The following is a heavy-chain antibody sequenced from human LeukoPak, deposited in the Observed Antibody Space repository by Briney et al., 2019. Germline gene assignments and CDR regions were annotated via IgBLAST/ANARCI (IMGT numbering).Heavy chain of an antibody. D-gene: IGHD3-10*01. Sequence: PGGSLRLSCAASKFTFSNYAMSWVRQAPGKGLEGVSAISVSGGNTYYEDSMKGRFTISRDNSKNTLYLQMNSLRVEDTAVYYSARGGGFAKYYFDYWGQGTLVTVSS. CDR1: KFTFSNYA. CDR3: ARGGGFAKYYFDY. CDR2: ISVSGGNT. J-gene: IGHJ4*02. V-gene: IGHV3-23*01.